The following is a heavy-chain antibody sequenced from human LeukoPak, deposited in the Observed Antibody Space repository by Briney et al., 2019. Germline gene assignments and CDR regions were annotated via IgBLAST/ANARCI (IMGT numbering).Heavy chain of an antibody. CDR2: ISSSSSYI. J-gene: IGHJ4*02. V-gene: IGHV3-21*04. CDR3: AKEKGYYGLGTPFDY. CDR1: GFTFSSYS. D-gene: IGHD3-10*01. Sequence: GGSLRLSCAASGFTFSSYSMNWVRQAPGKGLEWVSSISSSSSYIYYADSVKGRFTISRDNAKNSLYLQMNSLRAEDTALYYCAKEKGYYGLGTPFDYWGQGTLVTVSS.